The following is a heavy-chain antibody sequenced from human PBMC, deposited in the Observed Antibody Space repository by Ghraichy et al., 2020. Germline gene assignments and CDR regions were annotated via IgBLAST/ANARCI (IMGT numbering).Heavy chain of an antibody. Sequence: GGSLRLSCAASGFTFSSYAMSWVRQAPGKGLEWVSVISGSGDSTYYADSVKGRFTISRDNSKNTLYLQMNSLRAEDTAVYYCAKDVGSGYPWYFDLWGRGTLVTVSS. D-gene: IGHD3-22*01. CDR2: ISGSGDST. CDR1: GFTFSSYA. CDR3: AKDVGSGYPWYFDL. J-gene: IGHJ2*01. V-gene: IGHV3-23*01.